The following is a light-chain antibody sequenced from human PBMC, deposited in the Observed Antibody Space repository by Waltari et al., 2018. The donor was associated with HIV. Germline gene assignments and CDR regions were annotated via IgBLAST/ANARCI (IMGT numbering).Light chain of an antibody. J-gene: IGLJ2*01. CDR1: SSDVGSYNL. V-gene: IGLV2-23*03. CDR3: CSYAGSSTFVV. Sequence: QSALTPPAPVSGSPGQSLTISCTGTSSDVGSYNLVSRYQQHPGKAPKPMIYEGSKRPSGVSNRFSGSKSGNTASLTISGLQAEDEADYYCCSYAGSSTFVVFGGGTKLTVL. CDR2: EGS.